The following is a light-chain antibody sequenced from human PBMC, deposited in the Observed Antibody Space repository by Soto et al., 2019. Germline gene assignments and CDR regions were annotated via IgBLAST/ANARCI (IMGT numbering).Light chain of an antibody. CDR2: DVS. V-gene: IGLV2-14*01. CDR1: SSDVGGYNY. Sequence: QSALTQPASVSGSPGQSIPISCTGTSSDVGGYNYVSWYQQHPGKAPKLMIYDVSNRPSGVSNRFSGSKSGNAASLTISGLQAEDEAYYYCSSYTISSAFVVFGGGTKLTV. CDR3: SSYTISSAFVV. J-gene: IGLJ2*01.